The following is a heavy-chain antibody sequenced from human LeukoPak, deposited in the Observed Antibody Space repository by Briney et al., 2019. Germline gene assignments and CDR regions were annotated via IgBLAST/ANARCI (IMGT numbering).Heavy chain of an antibody. Sequence: ASVKVSCKASGYTFTNYAISWVRQAPGQGLEWMGWISAYNTNTNYAQNLQGRVTMTTDTSTSTAYMELRSLRSDDTAVYYCARVVVGESVVPIAGYFDYWAREPWSSSPQ. J-gene: IGHJ4*02. D-gene: IGHD2-2*01. CDR1: GYTFTNYA. CDR3: ARVVVGESVVPIAGYFDY. V-gene: IGHV1-18*01. CDR2: ISAYNTNT.